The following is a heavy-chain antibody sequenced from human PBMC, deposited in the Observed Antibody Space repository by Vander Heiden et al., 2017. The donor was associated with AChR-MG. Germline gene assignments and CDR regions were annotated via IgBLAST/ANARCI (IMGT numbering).Heavy chain of an antibody. J-gene: IGHJ4*02. D-gene: IGHD4-17*01. CDR2: IRSKANSYAT. CDR1: GLTFSGSA. CDR3: TRHDYGDYESLNFDY. Sequence: EVQLVESGGGLVQPGGSLKLSCAASGLTFSGSAMHWVRQASGKGLEWVGRIRSKANSYATAYAASVKGRFTISRDDSKNTAYLQMNSLKTEDTAVYYCTRHDYGDYESLNFDYWGQGTLVTVSS. V-gene: IGHV3-73*02.